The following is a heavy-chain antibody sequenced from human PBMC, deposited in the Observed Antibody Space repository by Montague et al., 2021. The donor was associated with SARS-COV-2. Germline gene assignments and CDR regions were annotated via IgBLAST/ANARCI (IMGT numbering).Heavy chain of an antibody. CDR2: TYYRSKWYN. CDR3: ARIPVGSKYYFDF. D-gene: IGHD2-2*01. J-gene: IGHJ4*02. Sequence: XAISGDSVSSNIATWNWIRRSPSRGLEWLGRTYYRSKWYNDYVESVKSRITIDPDTSKHQFSLHLNSVTPEDTAVYYCARIPVGSKYYFDFWGQGTLVTVSS. CDR1: GDSVSSNIAT. V-gene: IGHV6-1*01.